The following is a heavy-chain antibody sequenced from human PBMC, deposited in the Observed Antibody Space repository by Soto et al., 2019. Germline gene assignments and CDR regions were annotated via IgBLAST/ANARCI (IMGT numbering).Heavy chain of an antibody. CDR3: AREQGGSGTYAFDY. D-gene: IGHD3-10*01. CDR2: INPKNGAT. CDR1: GYTFTDYY. J-gene: IGHJ4*02. V-gene: IGHV1-2*04. Sequence: QVQLVQSGAEVKKPGASVKVSCKASGYTFTDYYIHWVRQAPGQGPEWMGWINPKNGATYYSQKSQGWVTLPRDTSISTAYMDLRSLTSDDTAVYYCAREQGGSGTYAFDYWGQGTLVTVSS.